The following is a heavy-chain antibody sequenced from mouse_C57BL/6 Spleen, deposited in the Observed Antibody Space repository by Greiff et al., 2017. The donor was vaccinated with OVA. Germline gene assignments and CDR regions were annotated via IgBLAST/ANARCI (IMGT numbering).Heavy chain of an antibody. D-gene: IGHD4-1*01. V-gene: IGHV3-1*01. CDR2: ISYSGST. J-gene: IGHJ3*01. CDR1: GYSITSGYD. Sequence: EVKLQESGPGMVKPSQSLSLTCTVTGYSITSGYDWHWIRHFPGNKLEWMGYISYSGSTNYNPSLKSRISITHDTSKNHFFLKLNSVTTEDTATYYCAREGSGTSFAYWGQGTLVTVSA. CDR3: AREGSGTSFAY.